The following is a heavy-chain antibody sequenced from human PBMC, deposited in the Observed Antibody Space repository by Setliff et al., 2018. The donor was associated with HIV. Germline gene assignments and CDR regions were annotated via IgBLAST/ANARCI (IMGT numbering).Heavy chain of an antibody. D-gene: IGHD1-7*01. Sequence: SVKVSCKAAGGTLRRYGISWVRQAPGQGLEWMGGHIPMFGTARYAQNFQGRVTITADESTSTAYMELSSLRSEDTAVYYCARGRITGTINFWGQGTLVTVSS. V-gene: IGHV1-69*13. J-gene: IGHJ4*02. CDR3: ARGRITGTINF. CDR1: GGTLRRYG. CDR2: HIPMFGTA.